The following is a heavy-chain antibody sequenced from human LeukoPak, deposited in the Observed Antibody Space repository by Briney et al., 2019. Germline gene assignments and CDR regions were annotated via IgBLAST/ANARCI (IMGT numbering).Heavy chain of an antibody. CDR3: ARDLGVQEYGPGY. D-gene: IGHD3-10*01. CDR2: IKKDGSEK. J-gene: IGHJ4*02. V-gene: IGHV3-7*03. Sequence: GSLRLSCAASGFTFSSYWMTWVRQAPGKGLEWVANIKKDGSEKYYVDSVKGRFTISRDNAKNSPYLEMNSLRAEDTALYYCARDLGVQEYGPGYWGQGTLVTVSS. CDR1: GFTFSSYW.